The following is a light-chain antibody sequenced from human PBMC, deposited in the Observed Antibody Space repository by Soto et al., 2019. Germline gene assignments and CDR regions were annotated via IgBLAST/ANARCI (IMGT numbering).Light chain of an antibody. V-gene: IGKV3-20*01. CDR3: QLYGTSPKP. Sequence: ESVLTQSPGTVSLSPGERATLSCRASQTVSSNYLAWYQQKPGQAPRLLIYAASTRATGIPDRFSGSGSGTDFTLSISRLEPEDFAVYYCQLYGTSPKPFGQGTKVDIK. CDR2: AAS. CDR1: QTVSSNY. J-gene: IGKJ1*01.